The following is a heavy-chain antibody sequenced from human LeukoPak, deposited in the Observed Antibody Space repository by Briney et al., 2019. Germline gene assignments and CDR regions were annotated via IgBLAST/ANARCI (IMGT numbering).Heavy chain of an antibody. V-gene: IGHV1-18*01. CDR2: ISAYNGNT. D-gene: IGHD3-3*01. J-gene: IGHJ6*03. CDR1: GYTFTSYG. Sequence: ASVKVSCKASGYTFTSYGISWVRQAPGQGLEWMGWISAYNGNTNYAQKLQGRVTMTTDTSTSTAYMELRSLRSDDTAVYYCARVGRYYDFWSGYDYYYYYTDVWGKGTTVTVSS. CDR3: ARVGRYYDFWSGYDYYYYYTDV.